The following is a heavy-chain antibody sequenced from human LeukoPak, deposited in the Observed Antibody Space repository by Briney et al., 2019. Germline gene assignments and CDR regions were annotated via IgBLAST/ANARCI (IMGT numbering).Heavy chain of an antibody. CDR3: GSTPSGYGAFDY. V-gene: IGHV4-30-2*01. J-gene: IGHJ4*02. CDR1: GGSISSGGYY. Sequence: PSQTLSLTCTVSGGSISSGGYYWSWIPQPPGKGLEWIGYIYHSGSTYYNPSLKSRVTISQDRYKNQFSLKLSSVTAADTAVYYCGSTPSGYGAFDYWGQGTLVTVSS. D-gene: IGHD5-12*01. CDR2: IYHSGST.